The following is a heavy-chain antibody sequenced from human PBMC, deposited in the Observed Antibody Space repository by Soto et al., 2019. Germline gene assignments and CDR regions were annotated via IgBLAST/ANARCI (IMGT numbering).Heavy chain of an antibody. CDR2: INHSGST. Sequence: QVQLQQWGAGLLKPSETLSLTCAVYGGSFSGYYWSWIRQPPGKGLEWIGEINHSGSTNYNPSLKSRVTTSVDTSKNQFSLKLSSVTAADTAVYYCARGSGWQKGEDFDYWGQGTLVTVSS. CDR3: ARGSGWQKGEDFDY. V-gene: IGHV4-34*01. D-gene: IGHD6-19*01. J-gene: IGHJ4*02. CDR1: GGSFSGYY.